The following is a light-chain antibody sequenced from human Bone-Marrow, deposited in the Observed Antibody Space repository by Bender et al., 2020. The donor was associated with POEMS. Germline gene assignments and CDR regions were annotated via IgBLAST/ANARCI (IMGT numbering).Light chain of an antibody. CDR3: CSYAGDITPSDVV. J-gene: IGLJ2*01. Sequence: QSALTQPASVSGSPGQSITISCTGTSSNVGSYDLVSWYQHHPGKAPKLIIYEVFQRPSGVSHRFSASKSGNTASLTISGLQAEDEAHYYCCSYAGDITPSDVVFGGGTKLTVL. V-gene: IGLV2-23*02. CDR2: EVF. CDR1: SSNVGSYDL.